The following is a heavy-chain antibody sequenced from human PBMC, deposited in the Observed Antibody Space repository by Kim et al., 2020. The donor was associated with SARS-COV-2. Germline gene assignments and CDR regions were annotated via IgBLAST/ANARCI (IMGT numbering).Heavy chain of an antibody. D-gene: IGHD2-2*01. CDR2: ISSSSSYI. V-gene: IGHV3-21*01. Sequence: GGSLRLSCAASGFTFSSYSMNWVRQAPGKGLEWVSSISSSSSYIYYADSVKGRFTISRDNAKNSLYLQMNSLRAEDTAVYYCARGAYCSSTSCYYMDVWGKGTTVTVSS. CDR1: GFTFSSYS. CDR3: ARGAYCSSTSCYYMDV. J-gene: IGHJ6*03.